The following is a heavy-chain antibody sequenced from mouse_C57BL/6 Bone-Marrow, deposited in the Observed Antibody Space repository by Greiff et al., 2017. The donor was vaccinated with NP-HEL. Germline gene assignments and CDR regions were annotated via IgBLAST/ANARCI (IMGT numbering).Heavy chain of an antibody. CDR1: GYTFTDYY. Sequence: VQLQQSGAELVRPGASVKLSCKASGYTFTDYYINWVKQRPGQGLEWIARIYPGSGNTYYNEKFKGNATLTAEKSSSTAYMQLSSLTSEDSAVYFCETRGRGYWGQGTTLTVSS. CDR2: IYPGSGNT. V-gene: IGHV1-76*01. CDR3: ETRGRGY. J-gene: IGHJ2*01.